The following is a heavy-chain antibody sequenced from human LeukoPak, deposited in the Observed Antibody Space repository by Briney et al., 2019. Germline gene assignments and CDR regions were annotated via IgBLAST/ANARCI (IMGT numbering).Heavy chain of an antibody. V-gene: IGHV4-39*02. CDR2: IYYSRTT. CDR3: AGGGGNSGSATDR. CDR1: GDSISSSSYY. J-gene: IGHJ5*02. Sequence: SETLSLTCTVSGDSISSSSYYWGWIRQPPGKGLEWIGSIYYSRTTHYNPSLKSRVTISVDTSKNHFSLKLSSVTAAATAVFYCAGGGGNSGSATDRWGQGTLVTVSS. D-gene: IGHD5-12*01.